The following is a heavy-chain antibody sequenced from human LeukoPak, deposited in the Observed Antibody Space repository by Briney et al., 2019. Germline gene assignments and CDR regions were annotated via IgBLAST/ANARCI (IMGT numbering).Heavy chain of an antibody. CDR1: GYTFTSYD. CDR3: ARDEGAKIAFAI. Sequence: ASVKVSCKASGYTFTSYDINWVRQATGQGLEWMGWMNPNSGNTGYAQKFQGRVTITRNTSISTAYMELSSLRSEDTAVYYCARDEGAKIAFAIWGQGTMVTVSS. V-gene: IGHV1-8*03. CDR2: MNPNSGNT. J-gene: IGHJ3*02. D-gene: IGHD1-26*01.